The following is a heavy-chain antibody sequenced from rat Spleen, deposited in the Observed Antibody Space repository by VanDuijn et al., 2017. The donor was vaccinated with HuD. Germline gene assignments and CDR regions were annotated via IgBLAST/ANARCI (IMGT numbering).Heavy chain of an antibody. V-gene: IGHV5-46*01. Sequence: EVQLVESGGGLVQPGGSMKLSCVISGFTFTSFPVAWVRQAPTKGLEWVAYISTGGGSTYYRDSVKGRFTISRDNAKSTLYLQMNSLRSEDTATYYCGKDMNYYSTYPFYVMGAWGQGTLVTVSS. J-gene: IGHJ3*01. CDR2: ISTGGGST. CDR1: GFTFTSFP. D-gene: IGHD1-2*01. CDR3: GKDMNYYSTYPFYVMGA.